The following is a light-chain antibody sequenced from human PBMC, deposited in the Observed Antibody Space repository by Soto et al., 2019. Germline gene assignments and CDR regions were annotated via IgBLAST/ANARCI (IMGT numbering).Light chain of an antibody. CDR2: GAS. CDR3: QQYGISPVT. J-gene: IGKJ5*01. V-gene: IGKV3-20*01. Sequence: EIVLTQSPGTLSLSPGETGTLSCRASHSVNSNYLAWYQQKLGQPPRVLIYGASRRAAGIPERFSGSGSGTDITLTISRLEPEDSAVYYCQQYGISPVTFGQGTRLEIQ. CDR1: HSVNSNY.